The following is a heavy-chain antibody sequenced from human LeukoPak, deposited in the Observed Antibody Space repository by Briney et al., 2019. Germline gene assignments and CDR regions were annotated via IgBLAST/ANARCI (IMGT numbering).Heavy chain of an antibody. J-gene: IGHJ4*02. CDR2: IDWSGEAT. CDR1: TLNIADYG. D-gene: IGHD2-21*01. Sequence: GGSLRLSCVASTLNIADYGMSWVRQAPGKGLEWVSGIDWSGEATPYSDSVKGRFTISRDNAKNSLYLQMTSLRAEDTAVYYCARDLSATWYSLGYWGQGTLVTVSS. V-gene: IGHV3-20*04. CDR3: ARDLSATWYSLGY.